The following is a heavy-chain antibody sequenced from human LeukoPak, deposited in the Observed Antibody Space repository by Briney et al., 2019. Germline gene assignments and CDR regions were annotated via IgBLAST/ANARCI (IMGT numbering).Heavy chain of an antibody. J-gene: IGHJ4*02. V-gene: IGHV3-48*03. CDR2: ISSGSTI. CDR3: ARKSIAVAGAPFDY. D-gene: IGHD6-19*01. CDR1: GFTFSSYE. Sequence: GGSLRLSCAASGFTFSSYEMNWVRQAPGKGLEWVSYISSGSTIYDADSVKGRFTISRDNAKNSLYLQMSSLRAEDTAVYYCARKSIAVAGAPFDYWGQGTLVTVSS.